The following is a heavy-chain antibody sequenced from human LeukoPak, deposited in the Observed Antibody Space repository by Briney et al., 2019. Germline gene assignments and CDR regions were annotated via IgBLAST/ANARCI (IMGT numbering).Heavy chain of an antibody. CDR2: IRHDGSNK. CDR3: AKALYYYGSGSYYNRPFDY. J-gene: IGHJ4*02. Sequence: PGGSLRLSCAASGFTFSSYGMHWVRQAPGKGLEWVAFIRHDGSNKYYADSVKGRFTISRDNSKNTLYLQMNSLRAEDTAVYYCAKALYYYGSGSYYNRPFDYWGQGTLVTVSS. V-gene: IGHV3-30*02. CDR1: GFTFSSYG. D-gene: IGHD3-10*01.